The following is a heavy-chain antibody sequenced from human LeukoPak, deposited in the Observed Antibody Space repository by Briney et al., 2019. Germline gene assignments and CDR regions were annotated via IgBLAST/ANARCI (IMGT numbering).Heavy chain of an antibody. J-gene: IGHJ4*02. CDR2: FSGSGGST. Sequence: GGSLRLSCAASGFTLSSYAMSWVRQAPGKGLEWVSSFSGSGGSTYYADSVKGRFTISRDSSKNTLYLQMNSLRAEDTAVYYCAKDLGGIYYYDFWGQGTLVTVSS. CDR1: GFTLSSYA. V-gene: IGHV3-23*01. CDR3: AKDLGGIYYYDF. D-gene: IGHD3-16*01.